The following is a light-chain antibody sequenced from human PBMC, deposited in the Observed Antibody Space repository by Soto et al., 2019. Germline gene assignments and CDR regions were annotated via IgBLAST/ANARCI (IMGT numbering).Light chain of an antibody. CDR2: GNS. Sequence: QSVLTQPPSVSGAPGQRVTIPCTGSRSNIGAGYDVHWYQQLPGTAPKLLIYGNSNRPSGVPDRFSGSKSGTSASLAITGLQAEDEADYYCQSYDSSLSGYVFGTGTKLTVL. CDR1: RSNIGAGYD. CDR3: QSYDSSLSGYV. J-gene: IGLJ1*01. V-gene: IGLV1-40*01.